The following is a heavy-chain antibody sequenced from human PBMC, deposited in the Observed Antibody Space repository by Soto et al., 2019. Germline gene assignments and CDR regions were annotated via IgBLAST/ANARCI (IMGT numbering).Heavy chain of an antibody. CDR2: VNPIVGMS. V-gene: IGHV1-69*02. D-gene: IGHD3-10*01. Sequence: QVQLVQSGAEVKKPGSSVKVSCTASGGTFNSYTLNWVRQAPGQRLGGVGRVNPIVGMSSPASKFQGRVTMTADKSTSKAYMDLTGLKSEDTAVYYCATSYGSGSTHFDSWGQGTLVTVSS. CDR1: GGTFNSYT. J-gene: IGHJ4*02. CDR3: ATSYGSGSTHFDS.